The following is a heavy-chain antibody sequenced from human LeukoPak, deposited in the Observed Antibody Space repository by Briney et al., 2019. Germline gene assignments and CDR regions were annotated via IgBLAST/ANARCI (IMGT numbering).Heavy chain of an antibody. V-gene: IGHV3-30*02. CDR1: GFVLSDYG. CDR2: VRNDGSNE. Sequence: PGGSLRLSCAASGFVLSDYGMHWVRQAPGKGLEWVAFVRNDGSNEYYVGSVKGRFTISRGKSKNTLYLQMNSLRAEDTAVYSCAKESDSGYHSEGPKNWGLGTLVTVSS. CDR3: AKESDSGYHSEGPKN. D-gene: IGHD5-12*01. J-gene: IGHJ4*02.